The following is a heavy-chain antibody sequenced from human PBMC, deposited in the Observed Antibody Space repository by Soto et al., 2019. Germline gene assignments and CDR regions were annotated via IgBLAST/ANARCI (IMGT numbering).Heavy chain of an antibody. CDR1: ELSSSNHA. J-gene: IGHJ4*02. CDR2: ISGTDGGA. CDR3: ASGGLHGYTNGGLSYFHS. Sequence: EVHLLESGGGLVQPGGSLRLSCAASELSSSNHAMTWVRQAPGMGLEWVSGISGTDGGAYYADSVKGRFTISRDNSRSTLYLQMNSLRVEDTAVYYCASGGLHGYTNGGLSYFHSWGQGTLVTVSS. V-gene: IGHV3-23*01. D-gene: IGHD5-18*01.